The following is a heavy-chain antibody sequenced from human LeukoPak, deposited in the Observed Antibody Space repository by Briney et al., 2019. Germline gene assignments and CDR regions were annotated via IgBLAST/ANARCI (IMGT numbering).Heavy chain of an antibody. Sequence: SETLSLTCTVSGGSISSSSYYWGWIRQPPGKGLEWIGSIYYSGSTYYNPSLKSRVTISVDTSKNQFSLKLSSVTAADTAVYYAFAGGRLYYFDYWGQGTLVTVSS. CDR1: GGSISSSSYY. J-gene: IGHJ4*02. CDR3: FAGGRLYYFDY. D-gene: IGHD3-16*01. V-gene: IGHV4-39*07. CDR2: IYYSGST.